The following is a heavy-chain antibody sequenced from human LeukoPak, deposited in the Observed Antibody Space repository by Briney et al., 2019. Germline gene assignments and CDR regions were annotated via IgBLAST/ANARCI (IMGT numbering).Heavy chain of an antibody. J-gene: IGHJ3*02. CDR3: AKERGGGIVVVVAATRGAFDI. Sequence: PGGSLRLSCAASGFTFSSYGMHWVRQAPGKGLEWVAFIRYDGSNKYYADSVKGRFTISRDNSKNTLYLQMNSLRAEDTAVYYCAKERGGGIVVVVAATRGAFDIWGQGTMVTVSS. V-gene: IGHV3-30*02. D-gene: IGHD2-15*01. CDR1: GFTFSSYG. CDR2: IRYDGSNK.